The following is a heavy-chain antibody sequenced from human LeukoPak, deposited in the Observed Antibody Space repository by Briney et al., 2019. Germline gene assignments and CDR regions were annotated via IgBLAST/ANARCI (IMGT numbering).Heavy chain of an antibody. J-gene: IGHJ4*02. CDR1: GFTFSSYA. CDR2: ISDDGSNK. Sequence: GGSLRLSCAASGFTFSSYAMHWVRRAPGKGLEWVAVISDDGSNKYYADSVKGRFTISRDNSKNTLYLQMNSLRAEDTAVYYCARAFTTMVRGVITPYFDYWGQGTLVTVSS. CDR3: ARAFTTMVRGVITPYFDY. V-gene: IGHV3-30*04. D-gene: IGHD3-10*01.